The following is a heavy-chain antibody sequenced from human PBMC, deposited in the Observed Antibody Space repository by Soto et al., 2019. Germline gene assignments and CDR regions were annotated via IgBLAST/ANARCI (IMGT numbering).Heavy chain of an antibody. CDR1: GFTFRSYA. CDR3: AREAEFFDY. J-gene: IGHJ4*02. Sequence: GGSLRLSCAASGFTFRSYAMHWVRQAPGKGLEWVAVISYDGSDKYYADSVKGRFTISRDNSKNTLFLQMNGLRTEDTAVYYCAREAEFFDYWGQGTLVTVSS. CDR2: ISYDGSDK. V-gene: IGHV3-30-3*01.